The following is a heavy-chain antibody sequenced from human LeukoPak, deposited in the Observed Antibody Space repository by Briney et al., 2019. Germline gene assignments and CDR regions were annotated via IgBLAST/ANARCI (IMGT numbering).Heavy chain of an antibody. D-gene: IGHD6-19*01. J-gene: IGHJ4*02. CDR1: GFTFSSYH. Sequence: GGSLRLSCAASGFTFSSYHMNWVRQAPGQGLEWVSSISQNSSNINYADSIKGRFTISRDNAKNSLYLQLDSLRAEDTAVYYCARFHQYTSGDYWGQGTLVTVSS. CDR3: ARFHQYTSGDY. V-gene: IGHV3-21*01. CDR2: ISQNSSNI.